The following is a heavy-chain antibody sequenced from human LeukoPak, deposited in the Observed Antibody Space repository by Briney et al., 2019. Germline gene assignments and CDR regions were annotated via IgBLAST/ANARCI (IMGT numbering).Heavy chain of an antibody. D-gene: IGHD1-7*01. J-gene: IGHJ3*01. CDR1: GGSISSYY. CDR2: IYYSGNT. V-gene: IGHV4-59*08. CDR3: ARVGYNWNLWFDF. Sequence: PSETLSLTCTVSGGSISSYYWSWIRQPPGKGLEWIGYIYYSGNTNYNPSLKSRVTISVDTSKNQFSLKVNSVTAADTAVYYCARVGYNWNLWFDFWGQGTTVTVSS.